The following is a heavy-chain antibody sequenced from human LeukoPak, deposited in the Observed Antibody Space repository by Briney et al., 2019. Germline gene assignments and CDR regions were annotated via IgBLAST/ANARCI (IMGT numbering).Heavy chain of an antibody. Sequence: SQTLSLTCTVSGGSISSGDYYLSWIRQHPEKGLEYIGYIYYSGSTHYNPTLKSRVTISIDTSKNQVSLKLSSVTAADTAVYYCGRGDGAYAPVDYWGQGTLSPSPQ. V-gene: IGHV4-31*03. D-gene: IGHD4-17*01. CDR3: GRGDGAYAPVDY. J-gene: IGHJ4*02. CDR1: GGSISSGDYY. CDR2: IYYSGST.